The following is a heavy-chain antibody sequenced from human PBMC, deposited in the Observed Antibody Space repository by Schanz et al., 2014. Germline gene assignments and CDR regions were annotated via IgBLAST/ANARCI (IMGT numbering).Heavy chain of an antibody. CDR1: GYTFTGYY. D-gene: IGHD4-4*01. J-gene: IGHJ6*02. CDR2: INPNSGCT. Sequence: QTGAEVKKPGASVKVSCKASGYTFTGYYMHWVRQAPGQGLEWMGWINPNSGCTNYAQKCQGWVTKTKDTAISTAYMELSRFRSDDTAVYYYARDRKTLTMDFFDYNKEVWGQRHTVTVSS. CDR3: ARDRKTLTMDFFDYNKEV. V-gene: IGHV1-2*04.